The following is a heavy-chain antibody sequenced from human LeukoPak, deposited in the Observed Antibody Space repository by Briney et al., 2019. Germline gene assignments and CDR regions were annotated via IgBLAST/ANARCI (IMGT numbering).Heavy chain of an antibody. J-gene: IGHJ5*02. V-gene: IGHV4-34*01. CDR3: ARPTGSSGYYYGLDP. D-gene: IGHD3-22*01. CDR1: GGSFSGYY. Sequence: PSETLSLTCAVYGGSFSGYYWSWIRQPPGKGLEWIGEINHSGSTNYNPSLKSRVTISVDTSKNQFSLKLSSVTAADTAVYYCARPTGSSGYYYGLDPWGQGTLVTVSS. CDR2: INHSGST.